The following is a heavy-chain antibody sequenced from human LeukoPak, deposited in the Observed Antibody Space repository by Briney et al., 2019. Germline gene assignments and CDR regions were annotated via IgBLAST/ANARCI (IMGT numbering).Heavy chain of an antibody. Sequence: SESRSLTCTVAAGSMAVSSCSCSRQPARKLREWIGRVYSTGTTSYNPSLKSRVTVSLDTSKTQFSLKLNSVTAADTAVYYCARETIPRGVSFTDIWGQGTLVTVSS. CDR2: VYSTGTT. J-gene: IGHJ4*02. D-gene: IGHD3-10*01. V-gene: IGHV4-4*07. CDR1: AGSMAVSS. CDR3: ARETIPRGVSFTDI.